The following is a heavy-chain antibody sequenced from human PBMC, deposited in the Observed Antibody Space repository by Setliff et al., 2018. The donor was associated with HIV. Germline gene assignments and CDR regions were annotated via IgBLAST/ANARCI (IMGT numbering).Heavy chain of an antibody. CDR3: ARVPPEYSSSSQAFDI. CDR1: GSSISGHF. J-gene: IGHJ3*02. Sequence: SETLSLTCTVSGSSISGHFWTWIRQPPGKGLEWIGYIYTTGSTNYNPSLTSRVTISVDTSKNKLSLKMRSVTAADTAVYYCARVPPEYSSSSQAFDIWGQGTKVTVSS. D-gene: IGHD6-6*01. CDR2: IYTTGST. V-gene: IGHV4-59*11.